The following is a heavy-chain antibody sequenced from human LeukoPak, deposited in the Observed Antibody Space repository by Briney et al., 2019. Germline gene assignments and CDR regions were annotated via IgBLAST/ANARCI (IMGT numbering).Heavy chain of an antibody. V-gene: IGHV3-23*01. CDR2: ISGSGGST. D-gene: IGHD2-21*01. J-gene: IGHJ4*02. Sequence: ETLSLTCAVSSGSITSSNYWSWVRQPPGKGLEWVSAISGSGGSTYYADSVKGRFTISRDNSKNTLYLQMNSLRAEDTAVYYCAKDRLFEDYFDYWGQGTLVTVSS. CDR3: AKDRLFEDYFDY. CDR1: SGSITSSNY.